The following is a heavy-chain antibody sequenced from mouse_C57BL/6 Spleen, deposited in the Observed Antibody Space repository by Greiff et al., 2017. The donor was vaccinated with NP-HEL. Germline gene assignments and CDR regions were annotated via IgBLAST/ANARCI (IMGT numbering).Heavy chain of an antibody. CDR2: IFPGSGST. CDR3: ARCYDGYYYAMDY. V-gene: IGHV1-75*01. CDR1: GYTFTDYY. D-gene: IGHD2-3*01. J-gene: IGHJ4*01. Sequence: VKLMESGPELVKPGASVKISCKASGYTFTDYYINWVKQRPGRGLEWIGWIFPGSGSTYYNEKFKGKATLTVDKSSSTPYMLLSSLNSEDSAVYFWARCYDGYYYAMDYWGQGTSVTVSS.